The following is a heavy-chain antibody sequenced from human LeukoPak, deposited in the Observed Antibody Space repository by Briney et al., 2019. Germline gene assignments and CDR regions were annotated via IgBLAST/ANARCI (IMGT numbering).Heavy chain of an antibody. Sequence: PSETLSLTCTVSGGSISSSSYYWGWIRQPPGKGLEWIGSIYYSGSTYYNPSLKSRVTISVDTSKNQFSLKLSSVTAADTAVYYCARGRSVWGSYRYYFGYWGQGTLVTVSS. J-gene: IGHJ4*02. CDR2: IYYSGST. D-gene: IGHD3-16*02. CDR3: ARGRSVWGSYRYYFGY. V-gene: IGHV4-39*07. CDR1: GGSISSSSYY.